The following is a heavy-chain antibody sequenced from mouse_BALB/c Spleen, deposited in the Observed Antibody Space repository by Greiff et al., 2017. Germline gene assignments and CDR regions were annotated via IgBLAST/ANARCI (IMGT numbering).Heavy chain of an antibody. J-gene: IGHJ4*01. V-gene: IGHV2-9*02. CDR1: GFSLTSYG. CDR3: AREDPRFNRAMDD. Sequence: VQLVESGPGLVAPSQSLSITCTVSGFSLTSYGVHWVRQPPGKGLEWLGVIWAGGSTNYNSALMSRLSISKDNSKSQVFLKMNSLHTDDTAMYYCAREDPRFNRAMDDWGQGTSVTVSA. CDR2: IWAGGST.